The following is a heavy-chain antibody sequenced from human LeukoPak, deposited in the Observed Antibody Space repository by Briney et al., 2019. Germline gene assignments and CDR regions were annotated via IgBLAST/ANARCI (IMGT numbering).Heavy chain of an antibody. D-gene: IGHD5/OR15-5a*01. V-gene: IGHV3-21*01. Sequence: PGGSLRLSCPASGFTFSDYSMSWVRQAPGKGVEWVSSISSSSDYIYYADSVKGRFTISRDNARNSLYLQMNSLRAEDTAVYYCARSRSVSNYKGMDVWGQGTTVTVSS. CDR2: ISSSSDYI. CDR1: GFTFSDYS. J-gene: IGHJ6*02. CDR3: ARSRSVSNYKGMDV.